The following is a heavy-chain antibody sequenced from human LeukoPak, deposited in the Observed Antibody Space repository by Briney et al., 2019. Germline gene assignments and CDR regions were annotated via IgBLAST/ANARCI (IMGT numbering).Heavy chain of an antibody. CDR1: GGSISSYY. CDR2: IYTSGST. J-gene: IGHJ3*02. D-gene: IGHD3-22*01. V-gene: IGHV4-4*07. CDR3: ARDRGTYYYDSSGYYYVPFDAFDI. Sequence: PSETLSLTCTVSGGSISSYYWGWIRQPAGKGLEWIGRIYTSGSTNYNPSLKSRVTMSVDTSKNQFSLKLSSVTAADTAVYYCARDRGTYYYDSSGYYYVPFDAFDIWGQGTMVTVSS.